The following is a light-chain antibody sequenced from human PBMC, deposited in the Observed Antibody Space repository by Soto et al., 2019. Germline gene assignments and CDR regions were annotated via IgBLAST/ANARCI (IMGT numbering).Light chain of an antibody. CDR2: AAS. CDR1: QSIGGF. Sequence: DIQMTQSLSSLSVSVGDRVTITCRASQSIGGFLNWYQQKLGKAPKLLIYAASSLRSGVPSRFSGSGSGTDFTLTISSLQPEDFATYYCQQSYSTPLTFGGGTKVDIK. J-gene: IGKJ4*01. V-gene: IGKV1-39*01. CDR3: QQSYSTPLT.